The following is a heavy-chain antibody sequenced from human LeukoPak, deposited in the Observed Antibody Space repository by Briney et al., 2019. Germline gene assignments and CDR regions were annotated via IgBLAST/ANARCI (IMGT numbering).Heavy chain of an antibody. J-gene: IGHJ4*02. D-gene: IGHD6-19*01. Sequence: SETLSLTCIVSGGSISRYSWNWIRQSPGKGLEWIGYIAHSGAISYKSPLKSRVTISVDTSKNQLSLRLTSVTAADTAVYYCARWDDSAWAFGNWGPGTLVTVSS. CDR1: GGSISRYS. CDR2: IAHSGAI. V-gene: IGHV4-59*08. CDR3: ARWDDSAWAFGN.